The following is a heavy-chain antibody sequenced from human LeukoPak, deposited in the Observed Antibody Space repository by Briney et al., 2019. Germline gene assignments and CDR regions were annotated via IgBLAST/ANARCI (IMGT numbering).Heavy chain of an antibody. J-gene: IGHJ4*02. CDR2: VNHSGYT. V-gene: IGHV4-34*01. D-gene: IGHD4-17*01. CDR3: ARQFYGSDY. Sequence: SETLSLTCDVSGVSFSTYYWSWIRQSPEKGLEWIGEVNHSGYTNLNPSLKSRVTISVDTSKNQFSLKLSSVTAADTAVYYCARQFYGSDYWGQGTLVTVSS. CDR1: GVSFSTYY.